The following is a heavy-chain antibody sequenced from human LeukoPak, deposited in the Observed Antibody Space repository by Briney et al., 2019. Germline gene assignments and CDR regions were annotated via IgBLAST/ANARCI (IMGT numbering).Heavy chain of an antibody. CDR3: ARRDYYGSGSPDF. V-gene: IGHV3-33*08. Sequence: GGSLRLSCAASAFTFSSYWMHWVRQAPGKGLEWVAVIWYDGSNKYYADSVKGRFTISRDNSKNTLYLQMNNLRAEDTAVYYCARRDYYGSGSPDFWGQGTLVTVSS. D-gene: IGHD3-10*01. CDR2: IWYDGSNK. J-gene: IGHJ4*02. CDR1: AFTFSSYW.